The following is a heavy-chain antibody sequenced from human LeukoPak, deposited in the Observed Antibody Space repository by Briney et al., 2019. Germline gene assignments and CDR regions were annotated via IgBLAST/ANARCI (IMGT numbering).Heavy chain of an antibody. J-gene: IGHJ4*02. V-gene: IGHV3-30*03. D-gene: IGHD3-22*01. CDR3: ARDDSSGYTSFDY. CDR1: GFTFSSYG. Sequence: GGSLRLSCAASGFTFSSYGMHWVRQAPGKGLEWVAVIPYDGSNKYYADSVKGRFTISRDNSKNTLYLQMNSLRAEDTAVYYCARDDSSGYTSFDYWGQGTLVTVSS. CDR2: IPYDGSNK.